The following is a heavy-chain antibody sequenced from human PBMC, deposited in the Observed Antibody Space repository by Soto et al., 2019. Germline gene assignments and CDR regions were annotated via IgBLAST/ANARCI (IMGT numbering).Heavy chain of an antibody. V-gene: IGHV3-15*01. CDR1: GTTFSNAW. J-gene: IGHJ6*02. D-gene: IGHD2-2*01. CDR3: TTDSADIVVVPATFGMDV. CDR2: IKSITDGGTT. Sequence: GGSLRLSCAASGTTFSNAWMTWVRQAPGKGLEWVGRIKSITDGGTTDYAAPVKGRFTISRDDSKDTLYLQMNNLRTEDTAVYHCTTDSADIVVVPATFGMDVWGQGTTVTVSS.